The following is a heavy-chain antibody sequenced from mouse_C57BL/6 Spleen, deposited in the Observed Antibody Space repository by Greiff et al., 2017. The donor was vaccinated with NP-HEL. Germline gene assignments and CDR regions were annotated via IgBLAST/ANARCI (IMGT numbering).Heavy chain of an antibody. CDR3: ARAPITTVVAGFDY. V-gene: IGHV1-69*01. Sequence: VQLQQPGAELVKPGASVKLSCKASGYTFTSYWMHWVKQRPGQGLEWIGEIDPSDSYTNYNQKFKGKSTLTVDKSSSTAYMQLSSLKSEDSAVYYCARAPITTVVAGFDYWGQGTTLTVSS. CDR1: GYTFTSYW. J-gene: IGHJ2*01. CDR2: IDPSDSYT. D-gene: IGHD1-1*01.